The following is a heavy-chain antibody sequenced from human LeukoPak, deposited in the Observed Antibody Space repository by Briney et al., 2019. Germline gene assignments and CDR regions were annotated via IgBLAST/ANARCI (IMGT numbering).Heavy chain of an antibody. Sequence: GGSLSLSCAASGFTFSSYAMSWVRQAPGKGLEWVSAISGSGGSTYYADSVKGRFTISRDNSKNTLYLQMNSLRAEDTAVYYCARGFAYCSGGSCYSAGGYLAPDYWGQGTLVTVSS. J-gene: IGHJ4*02. CDR2: ISGSGGST. D-gene: IGHD2-15*01. CDR3: ARGFAYCSGGSCYSAGGYLAPDY. V-gene: IGHV3-23*01. CDR1: GFTFSSYA.